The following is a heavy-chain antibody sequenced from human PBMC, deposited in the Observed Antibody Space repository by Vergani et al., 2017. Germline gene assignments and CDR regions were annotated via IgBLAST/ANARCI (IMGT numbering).Heavy chain of an antibody. CDR1: GGTFSSYT. J-gene: IGHJ4*02. V-gene: IGHV1-69*02. D-gene: IGHD6-13*01. CDR2: IIPILGIA. Sequence: QVQLVQSGAEVKKPGSSVKVSCKASGGTFSSYTISWVRQAPGKGLEWMGRIIPILGIANYAQKFQGRVTITADKSTSTDYMELSSLRSEDTAVYYCAILAAPPGYWGQGTLVTVSA. CDR3: AILAAPPGY.